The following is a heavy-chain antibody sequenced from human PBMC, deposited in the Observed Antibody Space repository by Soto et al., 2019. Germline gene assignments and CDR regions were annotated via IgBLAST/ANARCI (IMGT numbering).Heavy chain of an antibody. CDR3: ARESGENWPYEAR. V-gene: IGHV4-4*07. CDR2: ITVQGIT. J-gene: IGHJ1*01. CDR1: GPYVSDFS. Sequence: QVQQLESGPGLVKPWYTLSLTCPLSGPYVSDFSWSWIRLPAGTGLEWIGRITVQGITQYTPSFRSRVTMSVDTSRNQFSLNIQSATAADTALYYCARESGENWPYEARWGQGTLVTVSS. D-gene: IGHD1-1*01.